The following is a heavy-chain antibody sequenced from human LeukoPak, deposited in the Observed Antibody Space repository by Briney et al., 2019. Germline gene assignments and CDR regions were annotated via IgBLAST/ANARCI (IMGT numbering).Heavy chain of an antibody. CDR1: GFTFSSYG. Sequence: GGSLRLSCAASGFTFSSYGMHWVRQAPGKGLEWVAVIWYDENYQYYADSVKGRFTISRDNSKSTLYLEMNSLRVEDTAVYYCARDVVRGLNWFDPWGQGVLVTVSS. J-gene: IGHJ5*02. CDR3: ARDVVRGLNWFDP. D-gene: IGHD3-10*01. V-gene: IGHV3-33*01. CDR2: IWYDENYQ.